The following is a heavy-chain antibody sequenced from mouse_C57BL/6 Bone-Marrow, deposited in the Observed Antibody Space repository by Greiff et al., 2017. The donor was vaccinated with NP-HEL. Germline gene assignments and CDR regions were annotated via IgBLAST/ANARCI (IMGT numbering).Heavy chain of an antibody. V-gene: IGHV1-55*01. CDR1: GYTFTSYW. CDR3: AREGDYGTCLGFDV. CDR2: IYPGSGST. J-gene: IGHJ1*03. Sequence: QVHVKQPGAELVKPGASVKMSCKASGYTFTSYWITWVKQRPGQGLEWIGDIYPGSGSTNYNEKFKSKATLTVDTSSSTAYMQLSSLTSEDSAVYYCAREGDYGTCLGFDVWGTGTTVTVSS. D-gene: IGHD2-1*01.